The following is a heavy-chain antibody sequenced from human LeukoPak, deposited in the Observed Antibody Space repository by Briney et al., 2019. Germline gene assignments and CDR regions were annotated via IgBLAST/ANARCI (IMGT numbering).Heavy chain of an antibody. V-gene: IGHV4-30-2*01. CDR2: IYHSGST. CDR1: GGSISSGGYY. J-gene: IGHJ2*01. Sequence: SSETLSLTCTVSGGSISSGGYYWSWIRQPPGKGLEWIGYIYHSGSTYYNPSLKSRVTISVDRSKNQFSLKLSSVTAADTAVYYCARGEVDIVATINGDYWYFDLWGRGTLVTVSS. D-gene: IGHD5-12*01. CDR3: ARGEVDIVATINGDYWYFDL.